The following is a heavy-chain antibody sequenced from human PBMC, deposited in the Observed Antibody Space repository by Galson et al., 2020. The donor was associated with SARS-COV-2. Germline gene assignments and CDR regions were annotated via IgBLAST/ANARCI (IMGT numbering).Heavy chain of an antibody. Sequence: GGSLRLSCAASGFTFSSYTMNWVRQVPGKGLEWVSSITTSSTYINYADSVKGRFTISRDNAKNSLYLQMNSLRAGDTAVYFCARTGTPHYYYSYYMDVWGKGTAVTVS. V-gene: IGHV3-21*01. CDR2: ITTSSTYI. J-gene: IGHJ6*03. CDR3: ARTGTPHYYYSYYMDV. CDR1: GFTFSSYT. D-gene: IGHD6-13*01.